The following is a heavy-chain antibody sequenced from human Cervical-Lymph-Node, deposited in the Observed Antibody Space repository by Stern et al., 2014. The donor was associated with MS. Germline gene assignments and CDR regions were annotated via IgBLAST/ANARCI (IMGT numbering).Heavy chain of an antibody. CDR2: ISGYNGDT. CDR3: ARGPYCSSTSCYTNGYYFYGLDV. J-gene: IGHJ6*02. CDR1: GYTFTSFG. Sequence: QVQLVQSGTEVRKPGASVKVSCRASGYTFTSFGISWVRRTPGQGLEFMGWISGYNGDTKYPQKFQGRVVLTTDTSTSTAYMDLTRLRSDDTAMYYCARGPYCSSTSCYTNGYYFYGLDVWGQGTTVTVSS. V-gene: IGHV1-18*01. D-gene: IGHD2-2*02.